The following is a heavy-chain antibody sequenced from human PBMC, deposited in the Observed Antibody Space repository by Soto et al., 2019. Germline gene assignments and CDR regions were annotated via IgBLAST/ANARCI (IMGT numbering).Heavy chain of an antibody. V-gene: IGHV1-2*02. J-gene: IGHJ4*02. CDR3: ARVNVVVVAATREYYFDY. CDR2: INPNLGGP. CDR1: GDTFSSYC. D-gene: IGHD2-15*01. Sequence: ASVKVSCKASGDTFSSYCMNWVRQAPGQGLEWMGGINPNLGGPNYAQKVQGRVTVTRDTSISTAYMELSKLRSDDTAVYYCARVNVVVVAATREYYFDYWGQGTLVTVSS.